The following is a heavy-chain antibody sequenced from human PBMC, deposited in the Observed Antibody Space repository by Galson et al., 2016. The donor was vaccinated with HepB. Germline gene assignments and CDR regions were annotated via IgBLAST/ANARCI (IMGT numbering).Heavy chain of an antibody. CDR2: IKVDGGER. J-gene: IGHJ4*02. Sequence: SLRLSCAASGFTFSDHWMSWVRQAPGKGLEWVANIKVDGGERYYVDSVKGRFTISRDNAKNSVYLQMNSLRAGDTAVYYCAREQVGLDSWGQGAVVTVSS. CDR1: GFTFSDHW. V-gene: IGHV3-7*01. CDR3: AREQVGLDS.